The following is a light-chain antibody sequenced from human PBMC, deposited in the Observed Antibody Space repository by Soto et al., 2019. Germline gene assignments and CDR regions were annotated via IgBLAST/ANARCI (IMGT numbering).Light chain of an antibody. J-gene: IGLJ2*01. CDR2: DVS. Sequence: QSALTQPASVSGSPGQSITIACTGTSSDVGGYNHVSWYQVHPGKAPILVIYDVSMRPPAVSDRFSGSTSGNTASLTISGLQAEDEAYYYCSSYTASRNVVFGGGTKVTVL. CDR1: SSDVGGYNH. V-gene: IGLV2-14*03. CDR3: SSYTASRNVV.